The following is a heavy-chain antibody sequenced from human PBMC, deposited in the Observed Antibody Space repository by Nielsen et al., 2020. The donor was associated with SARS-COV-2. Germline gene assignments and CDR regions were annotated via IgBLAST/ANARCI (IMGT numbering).Heavy chain of an antibody. V-gene: IGHV3-30*18. J-gene: IGHJ6*03. CDR3: AKDGPRVNSGSYDYYYYMDV. Sequence: GESLKISRAASGFTFSSYGMHWVRQAPGKGLEWVAVISYDGSNKYYADSVKGRFTISRDNSKNTLYLQMNSLRAEDTAVYYRAKDGPRVNSGSYDYYYYMDVWGKGTTVTVSS. CDR1: GFTFSSYG. D-gene: IGHD1-26*01. CDR2: ISYDGSNK.